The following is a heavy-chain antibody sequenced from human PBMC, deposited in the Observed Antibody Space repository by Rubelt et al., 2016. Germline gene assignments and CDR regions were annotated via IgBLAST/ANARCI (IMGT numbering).Heavy chain of an antibody. D-gene: IGHD4-17*01. CDR1: GYPFATYA. Sequence: QVQLVQSGAEVKRPGASVKVSCKASGYPFATYAMHWVRQAPGQRLEWMGWIDAGNGGTKYSINLQGRVTFTRDTPASTAYMELSSLRSEDSAVYYCARFTLPAVTTAYYYYALDVWGQGTTVTVSS. CDR2: IDAGNGGT. V-gene: IGHV1-3*01. CDR3: ARFTLPAVTTAYYYYALDV. J-gene: IGHJ6*01.